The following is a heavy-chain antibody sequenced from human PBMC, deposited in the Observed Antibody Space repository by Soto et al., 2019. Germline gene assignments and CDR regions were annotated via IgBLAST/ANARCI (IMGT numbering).Heavy chain of an antibody. D-gene: IGHD4-17*01. Sequence: SVKVSCKASLGTFSSYAISWVRQAPGQGLEWMGGIIPIFGTANYAQKFQGRVTITADESTSTAYMELSSLRSEDTAAYYCAREHTVTTEYYYYYGMDVWGQGTKVTVSS. J-gene: IGHJ6*02. CDR2: IIPIFGTA. CDR3: AREHTVTTEYYYYYGMDV. V-gene: IGHV1-69*13. CDR1: LGTFSSYA.